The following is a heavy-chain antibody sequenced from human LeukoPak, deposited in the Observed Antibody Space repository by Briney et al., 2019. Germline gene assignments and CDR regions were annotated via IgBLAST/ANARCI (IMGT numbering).Heavy chain of an antibody. CDR3: ARGPHWDPHFDY. Sequence: GASVKVSCKASGYTFSDYYLHWLRPAPGQGLEWMGWINPYSGGTNYAQKFQGRVTMTRDTSISTAYMELSRLRSDDTAVYYCARGPHWDPHFDYWGQGTLVTVSS. CDR1: GYTFSDYY. V-gene: IGHV1-2*02. J-gene: IGHJ4*02. CDR2: INPYSGGT. D-gene: IGHD7-27*01.